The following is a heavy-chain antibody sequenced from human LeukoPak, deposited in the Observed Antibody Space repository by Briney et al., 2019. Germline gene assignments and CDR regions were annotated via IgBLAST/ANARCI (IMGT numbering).Heavy chain of an antibody. J-gene: IGHJ4*02. CDR1: DGSISGAY. V-gene: IGHV4-59*08. Sequence: SETLSLTCTVSDGSISGAYWSWIRQPPGKGLEWIDYISYSGSTNYNPSLKSRVTMSVDTSKNQFSLRLSSVTAADTAVYYCARRFSTGPFDYWGQGILVTVSS. D-gene: IGHD2-2*01. CDR3: ARRFSTGPFDY. CDR2: ISYSGST.